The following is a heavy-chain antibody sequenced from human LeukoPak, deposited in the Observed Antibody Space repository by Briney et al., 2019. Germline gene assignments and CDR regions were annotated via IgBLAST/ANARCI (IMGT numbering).Heavy chain of an antibody. CDR1: GDSISSYY. Sequence: SETLSLTCTVSGDSISSYYWSWIRQPPGTGLEWIGQMYYSESAKYNPSLKIRATTSVDTSKNQFSLKLSSVTAADTAVYYCASSLKSNSRDAFDIWGQGTMVTVSS. CDR3: ASSLKSNSRDAFDI. D-gene: IGHD2/OR15-2a*01. CDR2: MYYSESA. J-gene: IGHJ3*02. V-gene: IGHV4-59*01.